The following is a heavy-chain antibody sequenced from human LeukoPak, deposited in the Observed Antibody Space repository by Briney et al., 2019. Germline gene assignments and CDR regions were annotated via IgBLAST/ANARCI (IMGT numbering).Heavy chain of an antibody. CDR1: GGSISSYY. CDR2: IYTSGST. Sequence: SETLSHTCTVSGGSISSYYWSWIRQPAGKGLEWIGRIYTSGSTNYNPSLKSRVTMSVDTSKNQFSLKLSSVTAADTAVYYCARNVGGYDFWSGYGNWFDPWGQETLVTVSS. CDR3: ARNVGGYDFWSGYGNWFDP. D-gene: IGHD3-3*01. V-gene: IGHV4-4*07. J-gene: IGHJ5*02.